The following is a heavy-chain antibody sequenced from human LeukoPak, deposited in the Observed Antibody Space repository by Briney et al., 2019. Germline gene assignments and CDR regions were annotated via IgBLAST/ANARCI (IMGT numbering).Heavy chain of an antibody. CDR1: GFTFSSYA. V-gene: IGHV3-23*01. CDR3: AKDRRPKRGYCSGGSCYVPDYFDY. J-gene: IGHJ4*02. CDR2: ISGSGDSP. D-gene: IGHD2-15*01. Sequence: GGSLRLSCAASGFTFSSYAMSWVRQAPGKGLEWVSGISGSGDSPYYADSVKGRFTISRDNFKNTLYLQLNSLRAEDTAVYYCAKDRRPKRGYCSGGSCYVPDYFDYWGQGTLVTVSS.